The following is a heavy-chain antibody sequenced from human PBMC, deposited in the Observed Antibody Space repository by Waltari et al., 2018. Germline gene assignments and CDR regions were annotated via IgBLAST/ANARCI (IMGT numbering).Heavy chain of an antibody. CDR2: IYGSSGSI. CDR3: ARWGSGWSLDY. Sequence: QVQLQESGPAVVKPSETLSLTCAVSGGSISGGYGWIWIRQAPGKGLEWIGSIYGSSGSIYYNPSLKSRVTTSKDTSKNQFSLKLTSVTAADTAVYYCARWGSGWSLDYWGQGVLVTVSS. CDR1: GGSISGGYG. D-gene: IGHD6-13*01. V-gene: IGHV4-38-2*01. J-gene: IGHJ4*02.